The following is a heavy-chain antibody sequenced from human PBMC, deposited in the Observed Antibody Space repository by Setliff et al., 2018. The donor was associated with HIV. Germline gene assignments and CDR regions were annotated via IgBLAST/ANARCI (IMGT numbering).Heavy chain of an antibody. CDR1: GGSIKSSSYY. CDR3: ARVPTSSWYVTTQRTKEYFQQ. Sequence: SETLSLTCTVSGGSIKSSSYYWGWIRQPPGKGLEWIGSIYYSGNTYYNPSLKSRVTISTDTSRNQFSLRLSSVTAADTAIYYCARVPTSSWYVTTQRTKEYFQQWGQGTLVTVSS. J-gene: IGHJ1*01. CDR2: IYYSGNT. D-gene: IGHD6-13*01. V-gene: IGHV4-39*07.